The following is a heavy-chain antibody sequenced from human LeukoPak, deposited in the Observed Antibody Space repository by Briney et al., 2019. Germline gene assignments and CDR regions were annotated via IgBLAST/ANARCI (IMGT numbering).Heavy chain of an antibody. J-gene: IGHJ4*02. Sequence: GASVKVSCKASGYTFTGYYMHWVRQVPGQGLEWMGWINPNSGGTNYAQKFQGRVTMTRDTSISTAYMELSRLRSDDTAVYYCARDGSDFWSGYWDYWGQGTLVTVSS. CDR2: INPNSGGT. CDR3: ARDGSDFWSGYWDY. V-gene: IGHV1-2*02. D-gene: IGHD3-3*01. CDR1: GYTFTGYY.